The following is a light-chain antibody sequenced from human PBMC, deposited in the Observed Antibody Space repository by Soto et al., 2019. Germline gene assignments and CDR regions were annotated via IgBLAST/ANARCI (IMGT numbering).Light chain of an antibody. V-gene: IGKV3-11*01. CDR1: QSVGSL. CDR3: LQYHNLWA. Sequence: EIVLTQSPGTLSLSPGERAILSCRASQSVGSLLAWYQHNPGQAPRLLIFDASYRAAGIPARFRGSGSGTDFTLTIDSLEPEDFTVYSCLQYHNLWAFGQGAKVDIK. CDR2: DAS. J-gene: IGKJ1*01.